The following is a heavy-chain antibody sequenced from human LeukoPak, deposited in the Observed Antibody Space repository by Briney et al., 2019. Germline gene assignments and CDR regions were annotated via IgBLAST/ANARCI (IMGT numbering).Heavy chain of an antibody. J-gene: IGHJ3*02. Sequence: ASVKVSCKASGYTFTSYAMHWVRQAPGQRLEWMGWINAGNGNTKYSQKFQGRVTITRDTSASTAYMELSSLRSEDTAVYYCARDQPHYDSSGYYYGAFDIWGQGTMVTASS. CDR1: GYTFTSYA. CDR3: ARDQPHYDSSGYYYGAFDI. CDR2: INAGNGNT. V-gene: IGHV1-3*01. D-gene: IGHD3-22*01.